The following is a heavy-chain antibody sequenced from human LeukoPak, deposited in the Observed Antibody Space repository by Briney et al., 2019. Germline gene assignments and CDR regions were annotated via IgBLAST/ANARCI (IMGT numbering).Heavy chain of an antibody. D-gene: IGHD3-22*01. CDR2: IDHSGST. V-gene: IGHV4-34*01. J-gene: IGHJ3*02. CDR1: GGSISGYS. Sequence: PSETLSLTCAVYGGSISGYSWTWIRQPPGKGLEWIGEIDHSGSTKNNPSLTRRVTISVDTSKNQFSLTLNSVTAADTAVYYCTRLNYYDSSGYYWNEAFDIWGQGAMVSVSS. CDR3: TRLNYYDSSGYYWNEAFDI.